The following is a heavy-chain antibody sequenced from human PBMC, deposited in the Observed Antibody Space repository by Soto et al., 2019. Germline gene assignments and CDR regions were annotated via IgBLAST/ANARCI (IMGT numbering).Heavy chain of an antibody. CDR3: ARERKWARLPY. CDR1: GYTFSRYG. V-gene: IGHV1-18*01. D-gene: IGHD1-26*01. Sequence: QVQLVQSGAEVREPGASVKVSCKTSGYTFSRYGITWVRQAPGQGLEWMGWINGNTGHTIYAMNLEDRRTISTDTPTSTAYMELRSLKSDDPAVYYCARERKWARLPYWGQGTLVTVSS. J-gene: IGHJ4*02. CDR2: INGNTGHT.